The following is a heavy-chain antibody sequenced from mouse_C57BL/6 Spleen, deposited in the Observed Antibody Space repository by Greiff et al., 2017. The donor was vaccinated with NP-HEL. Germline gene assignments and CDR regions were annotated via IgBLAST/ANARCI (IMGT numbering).Heavy chain of an antibody. CDR3: ARGDYEGFAY. CDR2: ISDGGSYT. Sequence: EVKLMESGGGLVKPGGSLKLSCAASGFTFSSYAMSWVRQTPEKRLEWVATISDGGSYTYYPDNVKGRFTISRDNAKNNLYLQMSHLKSEDTAMYYCARGDYEGFAYWGQGTLVTVAA. D-gene: IGHD2-4*01. CDR1: GFTFSSYA. J-gene: IGHJ3*01. V-gene: IGHV5-4*03.